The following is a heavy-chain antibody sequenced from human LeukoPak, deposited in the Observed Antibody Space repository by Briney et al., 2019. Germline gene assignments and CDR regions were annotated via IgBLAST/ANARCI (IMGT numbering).Heavy chain of an antibody. CDR1: GFTFSSYS. Sequence: GGSLRLSCAASGFTFSSYSMNWVRQAPGKGLEWVSAISGGGETTWYADSVKGRFTMSRDNSRNMLHLEMNSLRAEDTALYYCARDKIGFYQPYDYWGQGTLVTVSS. J-gene: IGHJ4*02. D-gene: IGHD2-2*01. V-gene: IGHV3-23*01. CDR2: ISGGGETT. CDR3: ARDKIGFYQPYDY.